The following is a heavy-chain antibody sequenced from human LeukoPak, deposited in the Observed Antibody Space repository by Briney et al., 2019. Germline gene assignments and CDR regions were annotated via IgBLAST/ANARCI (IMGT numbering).Heavy chain of an antibody. Sequence: GGSLRLSCAASGSTFSSYEMNWVRQAPGKGLEWVSYISSSGSTIYYADSVKGRFTISRDNAKNSLYLQMNSLRAEDTAVYYCAVATAPFDYWGQGTLVTVSS. CDR3: AVATAPFDY. CDR2: ISSSGSTI. J-gene: IGHJ4*02. V-gene: IGHV3-48*03. D-gene: IGHD5-12*01. CDR1: GSTFSSYE.